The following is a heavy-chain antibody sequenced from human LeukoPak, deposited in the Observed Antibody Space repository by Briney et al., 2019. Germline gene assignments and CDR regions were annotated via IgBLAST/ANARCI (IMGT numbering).Heavy chain of an antibody. CDR1: GGSISSSSSY. CDR3: ARDFYYASGSYYDY. V-gene: IGHV4-39*07. Sequence: SETLSLTCTVSGGSISSSSSYWGWIRQPPGKGLEWLGSIYYSGSAYYNPSLKSRVTISVDTSKNHFSLKLSSVTAADTAMYYCARDFYYASGSYYDYWGQGTLVTVSS. D-gene: IGHD3-10*01. J-gene: IGHJ4*02. CDR2: IYYSGSA.